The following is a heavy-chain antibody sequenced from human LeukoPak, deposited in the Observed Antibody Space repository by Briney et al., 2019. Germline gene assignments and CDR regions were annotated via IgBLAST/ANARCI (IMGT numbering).Heavy chain of an antibody. D-gene: IGHD6-19*01. J-gene: IGHJ4*02. CDR1: GGSFSGYY. V-gene: IGHV4-34*01. CDR2: INHSGST. CDR3: ARGRGWSPRSLFLDY. Sequence: SETLSLTCAVYGGSFSGYYWSWIRQPPGKGLEWIGEINHSGSTNYNPSLKSRVTISVDTSKNQFSLKLSSVTAADTAAYYCARGRGWSPRSLFLDYWGQGTLVTVSS.